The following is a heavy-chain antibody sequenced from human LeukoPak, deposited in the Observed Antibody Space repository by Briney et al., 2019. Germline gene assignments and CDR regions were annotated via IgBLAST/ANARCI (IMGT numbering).Heavy chain of an antibody. CDR1: GGSISSGSYY. D-gene: IGHD2-21*01. CDR2: IYTSGST. V-gene: IGHV4-61*02. Sequence: PSQTLSLTCTVSGGSISSGSYYWSWIRQPAGKGLEWIGRIYTSGSTNYNPSLKSRVTISVDTSKNQFSLKLSSVTAADTAVYYCARHMSPPGYFDYWGQGTLVTVSS. J-gene: IGHJ4*02. CDR3: ARHMSPPGYFDY.